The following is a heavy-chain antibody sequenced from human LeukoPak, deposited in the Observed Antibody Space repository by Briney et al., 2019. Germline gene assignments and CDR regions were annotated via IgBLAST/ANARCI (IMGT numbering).Heavy chain of an antibody. CDR2: ISGSGGST. V-gene: IGHV3-23*01. CDR1: GFTFSSYA. Sequence: GGSLRLSCAASGFTFSSYAMTWVRQAPGKGLEWVSGISGSGGSTYYADSVKGRFTISRDNSKNTLYLQMNSLRAEDTAVYYCAKDGGNSGYFDYWGQGTLVTVSS. CDR3: AKDGGNSGYFDY. D-gene: IGHD4-23*01. J-gene: IGHJ4*02.